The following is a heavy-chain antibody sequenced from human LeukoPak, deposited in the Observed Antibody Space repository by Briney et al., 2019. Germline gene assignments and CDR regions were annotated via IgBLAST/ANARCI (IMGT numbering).Heavy chain of an antibody. CDR1: GGSISSYY. CDR3: ARVSLARGVRYYYYGMDV. D-gene: IGHD3-10*01. V-gene: IGHV4-59*01. J-gene: IGHJ6*02. Sequence: SETLSLTYTVSGGSISSYYWSWIRQPPGKGLEWIGYIYYSGSTNYNPSLKSRVTISVDTSKNQFSLKLSSVTAADTAVYYCARVSLARGVRYYYYGMDVWGQGTTVTVSS. CDR2: IYYSGST.